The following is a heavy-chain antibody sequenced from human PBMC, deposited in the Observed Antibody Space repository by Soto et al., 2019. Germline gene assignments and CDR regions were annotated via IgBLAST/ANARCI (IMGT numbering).Heavy chain of an antibody. J-gene: IGHJ6*03. CDR2: ISSSSSYI. CDR1: GFTFSSYS. V-gene: IGHV3-21*01. CDR3: ARDHPDTVTTAMGYYYYYYMDV. Sequence: GGSLRLSCAASGFTFSSYSMNWVRQAPGKGLEWVSSISSSSSYIYYADSVKGRFTISRDNAKNSLYLQMNSLRAEDTAVYYCARDHPDTVTTAMGYYYYYYMDVWGKGTTVTVSS. D-gene: IGHD4-17*01.